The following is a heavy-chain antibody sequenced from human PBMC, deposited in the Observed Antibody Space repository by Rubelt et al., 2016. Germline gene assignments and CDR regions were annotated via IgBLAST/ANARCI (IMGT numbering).Heavy chain of an antibody. V-gene: IGHV1-18*01. CDR3: ARGYCSSANCLFNWFDP. J-gene: IGHJ5*02. Sequence: QVQLVQSGAEVKKPGASVKVSCKASGYTFTSYGISWVRQAPGQGLEWMGWISAYNGNTNYAQKSQARVTRTTDTSTSTAYMGLRSLRSDDTAMYFCARGYCSSANCLFNWFDPWGQGTLVTVSS. D-gene: IGHD2-2*01. CDR2: ISAYNGNT. CDR1: GYTFTSYG.